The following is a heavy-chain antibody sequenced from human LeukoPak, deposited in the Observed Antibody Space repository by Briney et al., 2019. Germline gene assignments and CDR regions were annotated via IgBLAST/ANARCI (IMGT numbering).Heavy chain of an antibody. CDR3: AIQDIVVVVAADGVRFDP. CDR2: IAHSDSST. CDR1: GYSFTSYW. J-gene: IGHJ5*02. D-gene: IGHD2-15*01. V-gene: IGHV5-10-1*01. Sequence: KRGESLNISCKASGYSFTSYWISWVRQMPGKGRVWLGRIAHSDSSTNYSPSFQGHVTISADKSISTAYLQWSSLKASDTAMYYCAIQDIVVVVAADGVRFDPWGQGTLVTVSS.